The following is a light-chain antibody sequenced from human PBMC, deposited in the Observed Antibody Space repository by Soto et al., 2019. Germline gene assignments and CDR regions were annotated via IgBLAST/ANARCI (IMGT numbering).Light chain of an antibody. CDR1: SSDVGGYNY. CDR3: SSYTSSNTLV. Sequence: QYGMTQPPSASGSPGQSITISCTGTSSDVGGYNYVSWYQEHPGKAPKLMIYEVSNRPSGVSNRFSGSKSGNTASLTISGLQAEDEADYYCSSYTSSNTLVFGTGTKVTVL. CDR2: EVS. J-gene: IGLJ1*01. V-gene: IGLV2-14*01.